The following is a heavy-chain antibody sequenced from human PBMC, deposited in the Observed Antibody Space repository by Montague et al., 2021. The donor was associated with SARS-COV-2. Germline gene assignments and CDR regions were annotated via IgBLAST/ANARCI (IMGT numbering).Heavy chain of an antibody. J-gene: IGHJ5*02. V-gene: IGHV4-59*01. D-gene: IGHD6-19*01. CDR3: AGGRQYNWFDA. CDR2: IYYSGST. Sequence: SETLSLTCTVSGGSISTNYWSRMLQPPAKGLEWIGYIYYSGSTNYNTSLQSRITTSVETTKNQFSLKVSSVAAADTAVYYCAGGRQYNWFDAWGQGKLVTVSS. CDR1: GGSISTNY.